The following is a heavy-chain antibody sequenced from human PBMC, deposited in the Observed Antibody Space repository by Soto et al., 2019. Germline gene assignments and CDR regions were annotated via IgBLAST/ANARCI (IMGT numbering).Heavy chain of an antibody. Sequence: QVQLVQSGAEVRTPGASVKVSCKASGYTFTSYDINWVRHATVQGPEWMGWMNPDSGNTGYVHKFQGRVTMTRNTAISTAYMELSSVRSEDTALYYCARSVGGSNVNFDYWGQGNLVPVSS. CDR2: MNPDSGNT. V-gene: IGHV1-8*01. CDR3: ARSVGGSNVNFDY. CDR1: GYTFTSYD. D-gene: IGHD3-10*01. J-gene: IGHJ4*02.